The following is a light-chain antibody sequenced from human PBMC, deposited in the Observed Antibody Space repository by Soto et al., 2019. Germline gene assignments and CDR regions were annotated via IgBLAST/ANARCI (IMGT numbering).Light chain of an antibody. J-gene: IGKJ4*01. CDR3: QQYDNPSLT. V-gene: IGKV1-33*01. CDR2: DAS. Sequence: DIQMTQSPSSLSASVGERVTITCQASQDISNYLNWYQQKPGKAPKLLIYDASNLETGVPSRFSGSGSGTDFTFTISSLQPEDIATYYCQQYDNPSLTFGGGTKVEIK. CDR1: QDISNY.